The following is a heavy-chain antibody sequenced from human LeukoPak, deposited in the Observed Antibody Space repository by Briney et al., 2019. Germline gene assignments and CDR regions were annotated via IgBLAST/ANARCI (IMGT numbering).Heavy chain of an antibody. V-gene: IGHV3-21*01. CDR1: GFTFSSYS. Sequence: GGSLRLSCAASGFTFSSYSMNWVRQAPGKGLEWVSSISTSSSYIHYADSVKGRFTISRDNAKNSLYLQMNSLRAEDTAVYYCARGTLNIPGEHGAFDCWGQGTLVTVSS. CDR3: ARGTLNIPGEHGAFDC. CDR2: ISTSSSYI. J-gene: IGHJ4*02. D-gene: IGHD1-14*01.